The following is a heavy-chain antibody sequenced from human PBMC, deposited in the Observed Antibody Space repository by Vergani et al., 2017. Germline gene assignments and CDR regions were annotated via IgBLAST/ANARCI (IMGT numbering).Heavy chain of an antibody. CDR3: AREGNDYDFWSGIGDYYYGMDV. D-gene: IGHD3-3*01. CDR1: GFTFSSYS. CDR2: ISSSSSYI. Sequence: EVQLVESGGGLVQPGGSLRLSCAASGFTFSSYSMNWVRQAPGKGLEWVSSISSSSSYIYYADSVKGRFTISRDNAKNSLYLQMNSLRAEDTAVYYCAREGNDYDFWSGIGDYYYGMDVWGQGTTVTVSS. J-gene: IGHJ6*02. V-gene: IGHV3-21*01.